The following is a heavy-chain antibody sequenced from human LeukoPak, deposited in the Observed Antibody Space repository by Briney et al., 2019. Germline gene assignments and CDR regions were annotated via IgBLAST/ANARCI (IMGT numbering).Heavy chain of an antibody. CDR3: AKWASSGYYFHD. D-gene: IGHD3-22*01. Sequence: GGSLRLSCSASGFTFSDYYMSWVRQAPGKGLEWVSFIRYDGSNKYYADSVKGRFTISRDNSKNTLYLQINSLRAEDTAVYYCAKWASSGYYFHDWGQGTLVTVSS. CDR1: GFTFSDYY. J-gene: IGHJ1*01. V-gene: IGHV3-30*02. CDR2: IRYDGSNK.